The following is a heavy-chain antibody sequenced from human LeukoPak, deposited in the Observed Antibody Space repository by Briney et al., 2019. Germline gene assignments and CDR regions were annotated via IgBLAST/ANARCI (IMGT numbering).Heavy chain of an antibody. CDR3: ARQVYSSNFDY. Sequence: KPSETLSLTCTVSGGSISSSSYYWGWIRQPPGKWLEWIGSIYYSGSTYYNPSLKSRVTISLDTSKNQYSLKLSSVTAADTAVYYCARQVYSSNFDYWGQGTLVTVSS. J-gene: IGHJ4*02. V-gene: IGHV4-39*01. CDR2: IYYSGST. CDR1: GGSISSSSYY. D-gene: IGHD2-8*01.